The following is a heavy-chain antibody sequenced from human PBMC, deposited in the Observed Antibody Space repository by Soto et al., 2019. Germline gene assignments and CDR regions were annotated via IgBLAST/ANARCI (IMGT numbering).Heavy chain of an antibody. CDR1: GGSISSGGYS. CDR2: IYHSGST. J-gene: IGHJ4*02. CDR3: ARGMTYDY. V-gene: IGHV4-30-2*01. Sequence: SETLALTCAVSGGSISSGGYSWSWIRQPPGKGLEWIGYIYHSGSTNYNPSLKSRVTISVDTSKNQFSLKLSSVTAADTAVYYCARGMTYDYWGQGTLVTVSS. D-gene: IGHD2-21*02.